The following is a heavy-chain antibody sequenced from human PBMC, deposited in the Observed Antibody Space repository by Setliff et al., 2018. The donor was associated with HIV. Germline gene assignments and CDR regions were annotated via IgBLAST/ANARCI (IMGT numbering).Heavy chain of an antibody. J-gene: IGHJ4*02. CDR1: GGSLSSHY. D-gene: IGHD4-4*01. V-gene: IGHV4-34*09. Sequence: SLTCAVYGGSLSSHYWSWIRQPPGKGLEWIGSIYYSGSTHYNPSLKSRVTISVDTSKNQFSLKLSSVSAADTAVYYCARDQGDSSLFDYWGQGTLVTVSS. CDR2: IYYSGST. CDR3: ARDQGDSSLFDY.